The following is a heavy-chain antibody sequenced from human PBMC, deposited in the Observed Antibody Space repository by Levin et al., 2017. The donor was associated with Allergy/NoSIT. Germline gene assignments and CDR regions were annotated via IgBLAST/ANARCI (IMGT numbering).Heavy chain of an antibody. Sequence: GGSLRLSCAASGFTFSSYAMHWVRQAPGKGLEWVAVISYDGSNKYYADSVKGRFTISRDNSKNTLYLQMNSLRAEDTAVYYCARDGASTKGIAAAGMRINWFDPWGQGTLVTVSS. J-gene: IGHJ5*02. V-gene: IGHV3-30-3*01. CDR1: GFTFSSYA. CDR3: ARDGASTKGIAAAGMRINWFDP. D-gene: IGHD6-13*01. CDR2: ISYDGSNK.